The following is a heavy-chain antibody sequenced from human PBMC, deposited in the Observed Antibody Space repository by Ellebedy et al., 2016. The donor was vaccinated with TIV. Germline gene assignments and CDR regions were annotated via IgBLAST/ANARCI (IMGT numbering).Heavy chain of an antibody. CDR3: ANHVSYSGFPSGSGSSHYFDP. CDR1: GFTFSSYA. V-gene: IGHV3-23*01. CDR2: IGGSGGST. J-gene: IGHJ4*02. D-gene: IGHD1-26*01. Sequence: GESLKISCAASGFTFSSYAMSWVRQAPGKGLEWVSAIGGSGGSTYYAVSVKGRFTISRDNSKNTLYLQMNSLRAEDTAIYYCANHVSYSGFPSGSGSSHYFDPWGRGTLVTVSS.